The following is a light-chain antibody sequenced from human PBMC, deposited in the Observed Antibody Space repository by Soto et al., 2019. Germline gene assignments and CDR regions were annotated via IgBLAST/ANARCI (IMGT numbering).Light chain of an antibody. V-gene: IGKV1-5*03. CDR1: QSISSW. CDR3: QQYSSHWT. CDR2: KAS. Sequence: DIQMTQSPSTLSASVGDRVTITCRASQSISSWLAWYQQKPGKAPNLLIYKASTLEGGVPSRFRGGGTGKEFTLTISGLQPDDSATYYCQQYSSHWTFGQGTKVDI. J-gene: IGKJ1*01.